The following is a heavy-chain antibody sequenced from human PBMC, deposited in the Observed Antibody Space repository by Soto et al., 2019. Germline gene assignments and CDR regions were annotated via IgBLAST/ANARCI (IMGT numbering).Heavy chain of an antibody. CDR2: ISYDGSNK. V-gene: IGHV3-30*18. Sequence: QVQLVESGGGVVHPGRSLRLSCAASGFTFSTYGMQWVRTAPGKGLEWVAVISYDGSNKYYANSVKGRFTISRDNYKNTLYLQMNSLRAEDTAVYYCAKGHRDDLVGATTGGWYFDLWGRGTLVTVSS. D-gene: IGHD1-26*01. CDR3: AKGHRDDLVGATTGGWYFDL. J-gene: IGHJ2*01. CDR1: GFTFSTYG.